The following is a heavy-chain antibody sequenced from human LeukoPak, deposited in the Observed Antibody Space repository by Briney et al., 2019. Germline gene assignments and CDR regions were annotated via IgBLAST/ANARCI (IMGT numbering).Heavy chain of an antibody. D-gene: IGHD3-22*01. CDR2: ISSSSTI. CDR3: ARDAPPVMFDP. J-gene: IGHJ5*02. V-gene: IGHV3-48*02. Sequence: GGSLRLSCAASGFSFSSHWVHWVRQAPGKGLEWVSYISSSSTIYYADSVKGRFTISRDNAKNSLYLQMNSLRDEDTAVYYCARDAPPVMFDPWGQGTLVTVSS. CDR1: GFSFSSHW.